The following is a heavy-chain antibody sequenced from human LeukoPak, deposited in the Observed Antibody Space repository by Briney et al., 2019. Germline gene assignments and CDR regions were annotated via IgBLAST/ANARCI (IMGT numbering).Heavy chain of an antibody. D-gene: IGHD6-13*01. V-gene: IGHV4-59*01. Sequence: PSETQSLTCTVSGGSISSYYWSWIRQPPGKGLEWIGYIYYSGSTNYNPSLKSRVTISVDTSKNQFSLKLSSVTAADTAVYYCARGIAAETDYWGQGTLVTVSS. J-gene: IGHJ4*02. CDR1: GGSISSYY. CDR3: ARGIAAETDY. CDR2: IYYSGST.